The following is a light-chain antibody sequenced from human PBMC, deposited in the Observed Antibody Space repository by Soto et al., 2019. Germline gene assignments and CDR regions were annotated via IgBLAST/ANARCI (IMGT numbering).Light chain of an antibody. CDR2: DAS. CDR3: QQYASSPRT. V-gene: IGKV3-11*01. CDR1: QSVSSY. Sequence: EIVMTRFPATLSVSPGQRATLSCRASQSVSSYLAWYQQKPGQAPRLLIYDASNRATGIPARFSGSGSGTDFTLTISSLEPEDFAVYYCQQYASSPRTFGQGTKVDIK. J-gene: IGKJ1*01.